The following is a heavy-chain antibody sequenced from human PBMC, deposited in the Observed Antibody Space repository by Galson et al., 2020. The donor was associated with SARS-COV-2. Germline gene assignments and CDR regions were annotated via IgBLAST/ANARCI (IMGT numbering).Heavy chain of an antibody. CDR3: ARDLGQQERAGYYYYGMDV. CDR1: GFTFSSYW. V-gene: IGHV3-7*01. D-gene: IGHD3-16*01. J-gene: IGHJ6*02. Sequence: GGSLRLSCAASGFTFSSYWMSWVRQAPGKGLEWVANIKQDGSEKYYVDSVKGRFTISRDNAKNSLYLQMNSLRAEDTAVYYCARDLGQQERAGYYYYGMDVWGQGTTVTVSS. CDR2: IKQDGSEK.